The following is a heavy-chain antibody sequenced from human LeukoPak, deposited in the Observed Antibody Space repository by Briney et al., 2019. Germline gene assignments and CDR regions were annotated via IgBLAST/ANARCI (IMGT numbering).Heavy chain of an antibody. CDR1: GFTFSSYS. V-gene: IGHV3-21*01. J-gene: IGHJ4*02. Sequence: PGGSLRLSCAASGFTFSSYSMNWVRQAPGKGLEWVSTISSSSSYIYYADSVKGRFTISRDNAKNSLYVQMNSLRAEDRAVYYCARGPGSGVVYWGQGTLVTGSS. CDR3: ARGPGSGVVY. CDR2: ISSSSSYI. D-gene: IGHD2-15*01.